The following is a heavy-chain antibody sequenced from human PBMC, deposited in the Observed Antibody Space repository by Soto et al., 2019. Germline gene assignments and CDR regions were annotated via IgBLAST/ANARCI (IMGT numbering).Heavy chain of an antibody. Sequence: QVQLLQSGGEVRKPGASVKVSCKASGYTFSKYGISWARQARGQGLEWMAWIDPSNGNTNYAQKFQGRVTLTTDTSTTTAYMDLRSVKSDDTAVYFCARGVPESNAYYYYMDVWGKGTTVTVSS. V-gene: IGHV1-18*01. J-gene: IGHJ6*03. CDR2: IDPSNGNT. CDR3: ARGVPESNAYYYYMDV. CDR1: GYTFSKYG.